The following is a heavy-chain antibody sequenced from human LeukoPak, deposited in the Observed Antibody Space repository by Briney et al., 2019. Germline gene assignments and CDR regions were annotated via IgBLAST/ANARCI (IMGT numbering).Heavy chain of an antibody. V-gene: IGHV3-7*01. CDR2: IKQDGSEK. J-gene: IGHJ4*02. CDR1: GFTFSAYA. Sequence: GSLRLSCAASGFTFSAYAMSWVRQAPGKGLEWVANIKQDGSEKYYVDSVKGRFTISRDNAKNSLYLQMNSLRAEDTAVYYCAMNFDWLPSRVDYWGQGTLVTVSS. D-gene: IGHD3-9*01. CDR3: AMNFDWLPSRVDY.